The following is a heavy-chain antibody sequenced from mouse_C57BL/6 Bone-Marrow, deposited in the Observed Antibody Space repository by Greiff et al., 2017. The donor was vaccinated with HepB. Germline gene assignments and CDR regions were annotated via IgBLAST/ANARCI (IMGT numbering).Heavy chain of an antibody. CDR2: IRNKANGCTT. J-gene: IGHJ4*01. D-gene: IGHD1-1*01. CDR1: GFTFTDYY. V-gene: IGHV7-3*01. CDR3: ARGAVVANYAMDY. Sequence: EVQGVESGGGLVQPGGSLSLSCAASGFTFTDYYMSWVRQPPGKALEWLGFIRNKANGCTTEYSASVKGRFTISRDNSQSILYLQMNALRAEDSATYYCARGAVVANYAMDYWGQGTSVTVSS.